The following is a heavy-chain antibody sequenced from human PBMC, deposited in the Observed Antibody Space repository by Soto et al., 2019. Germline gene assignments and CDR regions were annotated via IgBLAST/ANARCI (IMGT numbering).Heavy chain of an antibody. CDR1: GGTFSSYA. D-gene: IGHD6-19*01. J-gene: IGHJ4*02. V-gene: IGHV1-69*12. CDR2: IIPIFGTA. CDR3: ARGAGYSSGWYSDY. Sequence: QVQLVQSGAEVKKPGSSVKVSCKASGGTFSSYAISWVRQAPGQGLEWMGGIIPIFGTANYAQKFQGRVTXXAXEXXSTADMELSSLRSEDTAVYYCARGAGYSSGWYSDYWVQGTLVTVSS.